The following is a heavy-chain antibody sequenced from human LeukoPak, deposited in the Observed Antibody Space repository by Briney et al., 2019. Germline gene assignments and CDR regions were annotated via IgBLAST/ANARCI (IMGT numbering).Heavy chain of an antibody. CDR2: IYYSGST. J-gene: IGHJ6*02. CDR1: GGSISSGGYY. V-gene: IGHV4-61*08. CDR3: ASMGVITTPPYYYGMDV. Sequence: SETLPLTCTVSGGSISSGGYYWSWIRQPPGKGLEWIGYIYYSGSTNYNPSLKSRVTISVDTSKNQFSLKLSSVTAADTAVYYCASMGVITTPPYYYGMDVWGQGTTVTVSS. D-gene: IGHD3-16*02.